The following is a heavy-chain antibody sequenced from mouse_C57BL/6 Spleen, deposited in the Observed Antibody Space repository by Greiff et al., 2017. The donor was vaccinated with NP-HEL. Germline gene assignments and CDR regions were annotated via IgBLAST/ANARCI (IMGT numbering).Heavy chain of an antibody. CDR1: GYAFSSSW. CDR2: IYPGDGDT. CDR3: AREVIYYGNYYAMDY. Sequence: VQLQESGPELVKPGASVKISCKASGYAFSSSWMNWVKQRPGKGLEWIGRIYPGDGDTNYNGKFKGKATLTADKSSSTAYMQLSSLTSEDSAVYFCAREVIYYGNYYAMDYWGQGTSVTVSS. V-gene: IGHV1-82*01. D-gene: IGHD2-1*01. J-gene: IGHJ4*01.